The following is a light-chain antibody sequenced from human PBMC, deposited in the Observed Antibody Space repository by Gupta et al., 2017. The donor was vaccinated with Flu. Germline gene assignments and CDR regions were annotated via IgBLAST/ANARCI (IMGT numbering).Light chain of an antibody. CDR3: QQYNNWPPFT. J-gene: IGKJ4*01. CDR2: DAS. V-gene: IGKV3-15*01. CDR1: QRVSNN. Sequence: ANLSVSPVGRVTLSCRASQRVSNNLAWYQQQPGQAPRLLIYDASTRATGLPARFSGSGSGTEFTLTISSLQSEDFAVYYCQQYNNWPPFTFGGGTKVEIK.